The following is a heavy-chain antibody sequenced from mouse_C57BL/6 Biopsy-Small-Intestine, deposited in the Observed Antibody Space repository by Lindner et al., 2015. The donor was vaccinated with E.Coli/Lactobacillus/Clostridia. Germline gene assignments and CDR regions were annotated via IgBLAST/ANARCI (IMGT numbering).Heavy chain of an antibody. CDR3: ARASSRHCSSITCPGDY. CDR1: GYTVTSNY. V-gene: IGHV1S12*01. CDR2: INPSDDTT. J-gene: IGHJ4*01. D-gene: IGHD1-1*01. Sequence: SVKVSCKASGYTVTSNYMHWVRQAPGQGLEWVGIINPSDDTTSYAPKFQGRVTMTRDTSTNTVYMDLSSPRSEDTAVYYCARASSRHCSSITCPGDYWGQGTLVTVSS.